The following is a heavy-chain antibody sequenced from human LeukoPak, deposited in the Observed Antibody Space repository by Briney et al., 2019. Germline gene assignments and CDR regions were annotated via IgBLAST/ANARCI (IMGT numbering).Heavy chain of an antibody. V-gene: IGHV3-7*01. D-gene: IGHD3-16*01. CDR1: GFNFNHFW. Sequence: PGGSLRLSCAASGFNFNHFWMSWVRQAPGKGLEWVANIKKDGRDKYYVDSVKGRFTISRDNVKNSLFLQMNRLRVDDTAVYYCARDWGADYDEGHMDVWGKGTTVIVSS. J-gene: IGHJ6*03. CDR2: IKKDGRDK. CDR3: ARDWGADYDEGHMDV.